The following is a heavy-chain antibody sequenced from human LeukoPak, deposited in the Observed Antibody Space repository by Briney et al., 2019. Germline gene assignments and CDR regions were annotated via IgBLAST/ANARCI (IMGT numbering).Heavy chain of an antibody. V-gene: IGHV3-30*04. D-gene: IGHD6-13*01. Sequence: SCKASGYTFSSYAMHWVRQAPGKGLEWVAVISYDESDKYYADSVKGRFTISRDNSKNTLYLQMNSLRPEDTAVYYCARRWSFDYWGQGTLVTVSS. J-gene: IGHJ4*02. CDR2: ISYDESDK. CDR1: GYTFSSYA. CDR3: ARRWSFDY.